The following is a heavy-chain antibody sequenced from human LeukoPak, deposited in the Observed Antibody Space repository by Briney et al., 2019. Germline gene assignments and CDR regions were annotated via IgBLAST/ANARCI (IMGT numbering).Heavy chain of an antibody. CDR1: GESISGFY. CDR2: IYYSGST. CDR3: ARGGYYGSGNDFRFDP. J-gene: IGHJ5*02. V-gene: IGHV4-59*01. D-gene: IGHD3-10*01. Sequence: TSETLSLTCTVSGESISGFYWTWIRQPPGKGLEWIGYIYYSGSTNYKPSLKSRVTISVDTSKNQFSLKLSSVTAADTAVYYCARGGYYGSGNDFRFDPWGQGTLVTVSS.